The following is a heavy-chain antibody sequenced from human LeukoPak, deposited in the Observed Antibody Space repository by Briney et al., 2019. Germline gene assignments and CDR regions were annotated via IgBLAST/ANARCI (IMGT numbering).Heavy chain of an antibody. Sequence: GGXXRLSCAASGFTFXXHWMHXXRXXPGKXLVWVSRIKSDGSGIYYADSVKGRFTISRDNAKNTLYLQMNSLTAEDTAVYYCAREIIAAADSYWGQGTLVTVSS. V-gene: IGHV3-74*01. CDR1: GFTFXXHW. J-gene: IGHJ4*02. CDR2: IKSDGSGI. CDR3: AREIIAAADSY. D-gene: IGHD6-13*01.